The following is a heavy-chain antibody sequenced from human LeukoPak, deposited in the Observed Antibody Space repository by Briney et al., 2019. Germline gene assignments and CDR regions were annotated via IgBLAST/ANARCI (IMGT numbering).Heavy chain of an antibody. CDR3: ARDPNPYSGEGGY. CDR2: IIPIFGTA. D-gene: IGHD3-10*01. J-gene: IGHJ4*02. V-gene: IGHV1-69*05. Sequence: SVKVSCKASGGTFSSYAISWVRQAPGQGLEWMGRIIPIFGTANYAQKFQGRVTITTDESTSTAYMELSSLRSEDTAVYYCARDPNPYSGEGGYWGQGTLVTVSS. CDR1: GGTFSSYA.